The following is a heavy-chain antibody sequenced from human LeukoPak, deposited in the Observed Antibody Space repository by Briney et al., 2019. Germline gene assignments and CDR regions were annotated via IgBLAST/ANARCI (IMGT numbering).Heavy chain of an antibody. CDR3: GRGGGESPSYFEY. CDR1: GGSVSSGNNY. D-gene: IGHD2-21*01. Sequence: SETLSLTCSVSGGSVSSGNNYWNWIRQPPGKGLEWIGYMYYSGSTHYNPSLRSRVTISVDRSKNQFSLNLSSVTAADTAVYYGGRGGGESPSYFEYWGKGPLVTVS. J-gene: IGHJ4*02. V-gene: IGHV4-61*01. CDR2: MYYSGST.